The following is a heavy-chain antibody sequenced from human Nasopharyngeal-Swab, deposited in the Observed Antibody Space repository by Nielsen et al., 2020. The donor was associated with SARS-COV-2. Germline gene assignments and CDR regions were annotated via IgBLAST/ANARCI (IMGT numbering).Heavy chain of an antibody. CDR2: INGDGSAR. J-gene: IGHJ4*02. V-gene: IGHV3-7*01. Sequence: GESLKISCAASGFTFSSYWMRWVRQAPGKGLEWVANINGDGSARYYVDSVRGRFTVSRDNAKNSLYLQMNSLRVEDTAVYYCVKHQGSSSDQWGQGTLVTVSS. CDR3: VKHQGSSSDQ. CDR1: GFTFSSYW.